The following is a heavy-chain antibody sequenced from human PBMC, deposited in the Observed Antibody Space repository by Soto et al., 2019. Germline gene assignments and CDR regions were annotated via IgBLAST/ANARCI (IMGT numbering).Heavy chain of an antibody. D-gene: IGHD7-27*01. CDR2: INAGYGNT. J-gene: IGHJ4*02. CDR1: GYTFSSYA. Sequence: ASVKVSCKASGYTFSSYAMHWVRQAPGQRLEWMGWINAGYGNTKSSQKFQDRVTISRDTSASTAYMELTSLRSEDTAVYYCARDTGDGTSDFWGQGTLVTVSS. V-gene: IGHV1-3*01. CDR3: ARDTGDGTSDF.